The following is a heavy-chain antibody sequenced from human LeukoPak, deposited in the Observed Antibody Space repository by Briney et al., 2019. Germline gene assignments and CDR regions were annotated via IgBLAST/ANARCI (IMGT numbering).Heavy chain of an antibody. J-gene: IGHJ5*02. Sequence: GESLRLSCAASGFTFSVYAMYWVRQAPGGGLEWVSSIEASGGATYYADSVKGRFTISRDNSNNTFYLQMNSLRAEDTSVYYCAKGSGSGWYGWFAPWGQGTLVTVSS. CDR1: GFTFSVYA. CDR3: AKGSGSGWYGWFAP. V-gene: IGHV3-23*01. CDR2: IEASGGAT. D-gene: IGHD6-19*01.